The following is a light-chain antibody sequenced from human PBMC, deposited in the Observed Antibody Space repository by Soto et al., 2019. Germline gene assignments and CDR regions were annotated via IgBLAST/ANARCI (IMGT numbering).Light chain of an antibody. J-gene: IGKJ1*01. CDR2: GAS. CDR1: QTVRSN. CDR3: QQYNDWPPWT. V-gene: IGKV3-15*01. Sequence: EIVMTQSPATLSVAPGERATLSCRASQTVRSNLAWYQQKPGQAPRLLIYGASTRATGIPARFSGSGSGTEFTLTISSLQSEDLALYYCQQYNDWPPWTFGQGTKVEIK.